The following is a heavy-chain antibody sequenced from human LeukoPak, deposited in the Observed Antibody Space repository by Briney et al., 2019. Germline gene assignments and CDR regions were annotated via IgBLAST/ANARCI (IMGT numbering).Heavy chain of an antibody. D-gene: IGHD6-13*01. CDR3: AREVGGSSWFPNWFDP. Sequence: PSETLSLTCTVSVGSISSSSYYWGWIRQPPGKGLEWIGSIYYSGSTYYNPSLKSRVTISVDTYKNQFSLKLSSVTAADTAVYYCAREVGGSSWFPNWFDPWGQGTLDTVSS. CDR2: IYYSGST. CDR1: VGSISSSSYY. V-gene: IGHV4-39*07. J-gene: IGHJ5*02.